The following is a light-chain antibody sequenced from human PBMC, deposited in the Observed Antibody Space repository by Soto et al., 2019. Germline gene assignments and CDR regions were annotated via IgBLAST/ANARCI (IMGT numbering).Light chain of an antibody. V-gene: IGKV3-20*01. Sequence: EIVLTQSPGTLSLSPGERATRSCRASQSVSSSYLAWYQQKPGQAPRLLIYGASSRATGSPDRFSGSGSGTDFTLTISRLEPEDFAVYYCQQYGSSPLLTFGQGTRLEIK. J-gene: IGKJ5*01. CDR2: GAS. CDR1: QSVSSSY. CDR3: QQYGSSPLLT.